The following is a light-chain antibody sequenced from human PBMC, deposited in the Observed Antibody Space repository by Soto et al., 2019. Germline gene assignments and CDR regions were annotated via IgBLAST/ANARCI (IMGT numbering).Light chain of an antibody. CDR3: LRHSTSPLT. CDR1: QGIRND. J-gene: IGKJ1*01. CDR2: AAS. V-gene: IGKV1-17*01. Sequence: DIQMTQFPSSLSASVGDRVTITFRSSQGIRNDLGWYQQKPGKAPKRLIYAASSLQSGGPSRFSGSRSGTAFTLAISSLQPEDSATFYCLRHSTSPLTFGQGTKVEIK.